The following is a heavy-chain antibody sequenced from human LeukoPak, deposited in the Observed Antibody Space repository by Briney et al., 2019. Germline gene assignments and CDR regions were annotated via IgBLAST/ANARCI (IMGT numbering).Heavy chain of an antibody. J-gene: IGHJ4*02. CDR1: GFTFSSYW. Sequence: PGGSLRLSCAASGFTFSSYWMSWVRQAPGKGLEWVANIKQDGSEKYYVDSVKGRFTISRDNAKNSLYLQMNSLRAEDTAVYYCARGPSRYCSGGSCFVVYWGQGTLVTVSS. CDR2: IKQDGSEK. V-gene: IGHV3-7*01. D-gene: IGHD2-15*01. CDR3: ARGPSRYCSGGSCFVVY.